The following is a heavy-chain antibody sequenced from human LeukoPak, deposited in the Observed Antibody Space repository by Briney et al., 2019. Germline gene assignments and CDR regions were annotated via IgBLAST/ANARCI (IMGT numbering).Heavy chain of an antibody. V-gene: IGHV5-51*01. Sequence: GESLKISCKGSGFRFANSWIGWVRQVSGKGLEWMGTIYPDDPDIRYSPSFQGQVTISGDKSSSTVYLQWNSLKASDTAMYFCAKKRSSGYYDSGGYAIDAFDVWGQGTMVTVSS. CDR1: GFRFANSW. D-gene: IGHD3-22*01. J-gene: IGHJ3*01. CDR3: AKKRSSGYYDSGGYAIDAFDV. CDR2: IYPDDPDI.